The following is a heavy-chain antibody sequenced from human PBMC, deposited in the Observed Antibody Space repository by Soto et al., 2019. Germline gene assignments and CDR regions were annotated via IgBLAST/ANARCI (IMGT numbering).Heavy chain of an antibody. D-gene: IGHD2-15*01. V-gene: IGHV4-59*08. Sequence: SETLSLTCTVSGGSISSYYWSWIRQPPGKGLEWIGYIYYSGSTNYNPSLKSRVTISVDTSKNQFSLKLSSVTAADTAVYYCARALLDCSGGSCYSGGFDYWGQGTLVTVS. J-gene: IGHJ4*02. CDR3: ARALLDCSGGSCYSGGFDY. CDR1: GGSISSYY. CDR2: IYYSGST.